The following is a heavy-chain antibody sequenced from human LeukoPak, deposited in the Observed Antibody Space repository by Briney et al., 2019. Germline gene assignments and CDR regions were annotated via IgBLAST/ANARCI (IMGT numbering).Heavy chain of an antibody. J-gene: IGHJ6*03. V-gene: IGHV4-34*01. CDR1: GGSFSGYY. CDR3: ARGNSGYDTSFYYYYYMDV. D-gene: IGHD5-12*01. Sequence: SETLSLTCAVYGGSFSGYYWSWIRQPPGKGLEWIGEINHSGSTYYNPSLKSRVTISVDTSKNQFSLKLSSVTAADTAVYYCARGNSGYDTSFYYYYYMDVWGKGTTVTVSS. CDR2: INHSGST.